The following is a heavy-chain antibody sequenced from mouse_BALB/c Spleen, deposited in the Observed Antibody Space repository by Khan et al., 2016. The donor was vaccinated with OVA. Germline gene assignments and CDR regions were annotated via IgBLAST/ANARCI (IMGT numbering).Heavy chain of an antibody. CDR2: INPTNIYT. CDR1: GYTFTSYT. V-gene: IGHV1-4*01. Sequence: QVQLQQPGAELARPGASVKMSCKASGYTFTSYTIHWVKQRPGQGLEWIGYINPTNIYTNYNQKFRDKATLTADKSSRTAYMQLSSLTSEDSAVYYSSRVGPYHGNYGAWCAYWGQGTLVTVSA. CDR3: SRVGPYHGNYGAWCAY. J-gene: IGHJ3*01. D-gene: IGHD2-10*01.